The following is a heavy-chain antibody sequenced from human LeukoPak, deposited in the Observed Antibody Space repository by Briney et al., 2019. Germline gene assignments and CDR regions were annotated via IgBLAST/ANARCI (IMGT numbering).Heavy chain of an antibody. V-gene: IGHV3-49*04. D-gene: IGHD3-22*01. CDR2: IRSNAYGGTT. Sequence: GGSLRLSCTASGFTLNNGDITWVRQAPGKGPEWLGFIRSNAYGGTTFYAASVQGKLTISRDDSQGIAYLQMNSVSSEDTAVYYCVCQDHYDTLENFDCWGQGTLVTVSS. CDR1: GFTLNNGD. J-gene: IGHJ4*02. CDR3: VCQDHYDTLENFDC.